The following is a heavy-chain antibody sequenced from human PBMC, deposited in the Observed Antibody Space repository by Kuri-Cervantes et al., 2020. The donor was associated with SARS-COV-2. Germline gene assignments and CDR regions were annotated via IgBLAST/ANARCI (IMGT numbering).Heavy chain of an antibody. D-gene: IGHD6-13*01. J-gene: IGHJ4*02. CDR2: INHSGST. CDR3: ARGPRYSSSWYQTLDY. V-gene: IGHV4-34*01. Sequence: LSLTCAVYGGSFSGYYWSWIRQPPGKGLEWIGEINHSGSTNYNPSLKSRVTISVDTSKNQFSLKLSSVTAADTAVYYCARGPRYSSSWYQTLDYWGQGTLVTVSS. CDR1: GGSFSGYY.